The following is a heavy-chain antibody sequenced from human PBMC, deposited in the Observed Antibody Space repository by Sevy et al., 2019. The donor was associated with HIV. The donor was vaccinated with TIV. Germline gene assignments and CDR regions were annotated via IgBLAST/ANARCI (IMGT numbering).Heavy chain of an antibody. D-gene: IGHD1-26*01. J-gene: IGHJ4*02. CDR3: AKWSELPSSPFHY. Sequence: GESLKISCAASGFTFSNYAMSWVRQAPGKGLEWVSAISGSGGSTYYADSVKGRFTISRDNSKNTLFLQMNSLRAEDTAVYFCAKWSELPSSPFHYWGQGTLVTVSS. CDR2: ISGSGGST. V-gene: IGHV3-23*01. CDR1: GFTFSNYA.